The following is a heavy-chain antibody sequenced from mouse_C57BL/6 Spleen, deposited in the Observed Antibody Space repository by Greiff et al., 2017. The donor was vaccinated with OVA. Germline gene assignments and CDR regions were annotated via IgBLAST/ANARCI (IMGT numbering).Heavy chain of an antibody. D-gene: IGHD3-2*02. V-gene: IGHV5-4*01. J-gene: IGHJ2*01. CDR1: GFTFSSYA. CDR3: ARDETAQATGFDY. CDR2: ISDGGSYT. Sequence: EVMLVESGGGLVKPGGSLKLSCAASGFTFSSYAMSWVRQTPEKRLEWVATISDGGSYTYYPDNVKGRFTISRDNAKNNLYLQMSHLKSEDTAMYYCARDETAQATGFDYWGQGTTLTVSS.